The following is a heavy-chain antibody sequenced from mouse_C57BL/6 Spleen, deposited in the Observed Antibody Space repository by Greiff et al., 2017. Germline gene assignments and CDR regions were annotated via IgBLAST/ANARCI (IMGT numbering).Heavy chain of an antibody. CDR1: GFSLTSYG. D-gene: IGHD1-1*01. J-gene: IGHJ4*01. Sequence: QVQLQQSGPGLVAPSQSLSITCTVSGFSLTSYGVDWVRQSPGKGLEWLGVIWGVGSTNYNSALNSRLSISKDNSKSQVFLKMNSLQTDDTAMYYCARGSSLYAMDYWGQGTSVTVAS. CDR2: IWGVGST. V-gene: IGHV2-6*01. CDR3: ARGSSLYAMDY.